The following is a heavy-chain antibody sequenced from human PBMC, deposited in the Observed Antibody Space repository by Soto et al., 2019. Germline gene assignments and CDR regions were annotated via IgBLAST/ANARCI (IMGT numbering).Heavy chain of an antibody. CDR3: ARLRGELTYRGYYYYYYMDV. V-gene: IGHV3-11*01. CDR1: GFTFSDYY. J-gene: IGHJ6*03. D-gene: IGHD3-16*01. CDR2: VSRTGDTI. Sequence: GGSLRLSCAGSGFTFSDYYMSWIRQAPGKGLERVSYVSRTGDTIDYADSVKGRFTISRDNAKSSVYLQMNNLRADDTAVYYCARLRGELTYRGYYYYYYMDVWGKGTTVTVSS.